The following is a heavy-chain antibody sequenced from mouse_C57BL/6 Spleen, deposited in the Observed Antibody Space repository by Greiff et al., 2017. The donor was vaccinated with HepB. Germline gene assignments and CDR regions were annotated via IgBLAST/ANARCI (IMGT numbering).Heavy chain of an antibody. D-gene: IGHD3-2*02. CDR1: GFSFTSYG. J-gene: IGHJ4*01. Sequence: QVQLQQSGPGLVQPSQSLSITCTVSGFSFTSYGVHWVRQPPGKGLEWLGVIWSGGSTDYNAAFISRLSISKDNSKSQVFFKMNSLQADDTAIYYCAKRGAQATDAMDDWGQGTSVTVSS. CDR3: AKRGAQATDAMDD. V-gene: IGHV2-4*01. CDR2: IWSGGST.